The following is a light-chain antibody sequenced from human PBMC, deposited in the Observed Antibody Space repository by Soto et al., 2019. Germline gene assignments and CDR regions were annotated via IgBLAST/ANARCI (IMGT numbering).Light chain of an antibody. V-gene: IGLV2-14*03. CDR1: SSDIGGYNY. J-gene: IGLJ2*01. Sequence: QSALTQPASVSGSPGQSIIISCSGTSSDIGGYNYVSWYQQHPGKAPKLMIYDVTNRPSGVSNRFSGSKSGITASLTISGLHAEDEADYYCCSYTSSSTLVFGGVTRVTVL. CDR3: CSYTSSSTLV. CDR2: DVT.